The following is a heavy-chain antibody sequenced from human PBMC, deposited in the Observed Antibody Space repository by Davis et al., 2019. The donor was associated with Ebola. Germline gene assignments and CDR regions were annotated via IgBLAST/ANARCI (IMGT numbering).Heavy chain of an antibody. CDR2: IKQDGSEK. D-gene: IGHD3-10*01. CDR1: GFNFNRFE. CDR3: AREVTMVRGMDV. J-gene: IGHJ6*02. Sequence: GESLKISCVASGFNFNRFELNWVRQAPGKGLEWVANIKQDGSEKYYVDSVKGRFTISRDNAKNSLYLQMNSLRAEDTAVYYCAREVTMVRGMDVWGQGTTVTVSS. V-gene: IGHV3-7*03.